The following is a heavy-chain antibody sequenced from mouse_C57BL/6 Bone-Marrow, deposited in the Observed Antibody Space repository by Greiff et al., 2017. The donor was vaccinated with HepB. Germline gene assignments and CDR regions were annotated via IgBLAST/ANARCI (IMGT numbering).Heavy chain of an antibody. D-gene: IGHD2-4*01. V-gene: IGHV1-54*01. Sequence: QVQLQQSGAELVRPGTSVKVSCKASGYAFTNYLIEWVKQRPGQGLEWIGVINPGSGGTNYNEKFKGKATLTADKSSSTAYMQLSSLTSEDSAVYFCARSWGLRRDGEYYFDYWGQGTTLTVSS. J-gene: IGHJ2*01. CDR1: GYAFTNYL. CDR3: ARSWGLRRDGEYYFDY. CDR2: INPGSGGT.